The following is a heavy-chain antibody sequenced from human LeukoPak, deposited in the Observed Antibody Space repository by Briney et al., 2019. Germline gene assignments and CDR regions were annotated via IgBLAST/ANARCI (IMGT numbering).Heavy chain of an antibody. D-gene: IGHD5-12*01. J-gene: IGHJ4*02. CDR3: AKDARRYSGYDKRYYFDY. V-gene: IGHV3-30*02. Sequence: GGSLRLSCAASGFTFSSYGMHWVRQAPGKGLEWVAFIRYDGSNKYYADSVKGRFTISRDNSKNTLYLQMNSLRAEDTAVYYCAKDARRYSGYDKRYYFDYWGQGTLVTVSS. CDR1: GFTFSSYG. CDR2: IRYDGSNK.